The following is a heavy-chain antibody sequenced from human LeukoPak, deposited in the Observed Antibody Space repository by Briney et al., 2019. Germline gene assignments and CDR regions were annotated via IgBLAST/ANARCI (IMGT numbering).Heavy chain of an antibody. Sequence: SETLSLTCAVSGGSISSSNWWSWVRQPPGKGLEWIGEIYHSGSTNYNPSLKSRVTISVDKSKNQFSLKLSSVTAADTAVYYCARSLDYYDSSGYGIDYWGQGTLVTVSS. V-gene: IGHV4-4*02. CDR1: GGSISSSNW. CDR2: IYHSGST. CDR3: ARSLDYYDSSGYGIDY. D-gene: IGHD3-22*01. J-gene: IGHJ4*02.